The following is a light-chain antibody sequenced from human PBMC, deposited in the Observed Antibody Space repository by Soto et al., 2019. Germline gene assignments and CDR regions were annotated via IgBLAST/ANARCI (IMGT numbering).Light chain of an antibody. CDR1: QSVRSSY. Sequence: EIVLTQSPGTLSLSPGERATLSCRASQSVRSSYLAWYQQKPGQSPRLLIYTASNRANGIPNRFSGSGSGTDFTLTISRLEPEDFAVYDCQQYGGSPLTFGQGNKVEIK. CDR3: QQYGGSPLT. CDR2: TAS. V-gene: IGKV3-20*01. J-gene: IGKJ1*01.